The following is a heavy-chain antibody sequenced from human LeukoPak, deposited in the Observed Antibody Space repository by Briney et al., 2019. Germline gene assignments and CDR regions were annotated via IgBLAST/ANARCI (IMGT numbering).Heavy chain of an antibody. D-gene: IGHD6-25*01. V-gene: IGHV1-3*01. CDR1: GYTFTSYA. Sequence: GASVKVSCKASGYTFTSYAMHWVRQAPGQRLEWMGWINAGNGNTKYSQKFQGRVTITRDASASTAYMELSSLRSEDTAVYYCARRDKYSSEVDYRGQGTLVTVSS. CDR2: INAGNGNT. CDR3: ARRDKYSSEVDY. J-gene: IGHJ4*02.